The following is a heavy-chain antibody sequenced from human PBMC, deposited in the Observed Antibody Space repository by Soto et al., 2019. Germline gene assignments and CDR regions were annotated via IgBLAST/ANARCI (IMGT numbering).Heavy chain of an antibody. CDR1: GFTFSAYG. CDR2: TSYDGSNK. J-gene: IGHJ6*02. Sequence: GGSLRLSCAASGFTFSAYGMHWVRQAPGKGLEWVSVTSYDGSNKYYADSVKGRFTISRDYSKNTLYLQMNGLRAEDTAVYYCAKVRSWRAYVYSHGMYVWSQGTTVPVSS. V-gene: IGHV3-30*18. CDR3: AKVRSWRAYVYSHGMYV. D-gene: IGHD2-21*01.